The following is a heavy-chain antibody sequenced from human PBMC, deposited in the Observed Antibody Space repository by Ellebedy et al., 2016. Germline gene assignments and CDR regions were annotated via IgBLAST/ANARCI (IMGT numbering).Heavy chain of an antibody. CDR1: GYTFTSYG. J-gene: IGHJ6*02. CDR2: ISAYNGNT. D-gene: IGHD2-2*01. V-gene: IGHV1-18*04. Sequence: ASVKVSCXASGYTFTSYGISWVRQAPGQGLEWMGWISAYNGNTNYAQKLQGRVTMTTDTSTSTAYMELRSLRSDDTAVYYCAREGMLGYCSSTSCYGGCYYYGMDVWGQGTTVTVSS. CDR3: AREGMLGYCSSTSCYGGCYYYGMDV.